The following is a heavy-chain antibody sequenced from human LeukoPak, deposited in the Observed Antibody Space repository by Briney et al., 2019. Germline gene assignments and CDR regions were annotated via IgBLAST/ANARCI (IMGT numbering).Heavy chain of an antibody. J-gene: IGHJ6*03. V-gene: IGHV3-74*01. CDR2: INSDGSST. Sequence: GGSLRLSCAASGFTFSSYWMHWVRQAPGKGLVWVSRINSDGSSTSYADSVKGRFTISRDNAKNTLYLQMNSLRAEDTAVYYCARRGYSYGSRVVSLVLDDYYYYYMDVWGKGTTVTVSS. CDR3: ARRGYSYGSRVVSLVLDDYYYYYMDV. CDR1: GFTFSSYW. D-gene: IGHD5-18*01.